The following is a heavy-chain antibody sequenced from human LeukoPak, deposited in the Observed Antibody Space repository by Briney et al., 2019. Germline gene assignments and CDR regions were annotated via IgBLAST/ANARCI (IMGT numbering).Heavy chain of an antibody. CDR2: ISYDGSNK. J-gene: IGHJ4*02. V-gene: IGHV3-30*18. Sequence: GGSLRLSCAASGFTFSSYGMHWVRQAPGKGLEWVAVISYDGSNKYYADSVKGRFTISRDNSKNTLYLQMNSLRAEDTAVYYCVKGVGYCSSTSCQTYFDYWGQGTLVTVSS. D-gene: IGHD2-2*01. CDR3: VKGVGYCSSTSCQTYFDY. CDR1: GFTFSSYG.